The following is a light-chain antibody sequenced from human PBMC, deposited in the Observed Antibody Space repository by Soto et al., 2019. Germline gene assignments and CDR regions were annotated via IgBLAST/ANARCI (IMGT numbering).Light chain of an antibody. J-gene: IGLJ1*01. V-gene: IGLV1-44*01. CDR3: AAWDDGLNGDV. CDR2: SNN. Sequence: QSVLTQPPSASGTPGQRVTISCSGSSSNIGSNTVNWYQQLPGTAPKLLIYSNNQRPSGVPDRVSGSKSGSSASMAISGLQSEYEADYYCAAWDDGLNGDVFGTGTKVTVL. CDR1: SSNIGSNT.